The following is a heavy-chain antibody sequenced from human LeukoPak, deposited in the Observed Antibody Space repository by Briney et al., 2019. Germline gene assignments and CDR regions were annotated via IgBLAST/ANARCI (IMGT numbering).Heavy chain of an antibody. V-gene: IGHV4-59*08. CDR1: DGSISSYY. Sequence: PSETLSLTCTVSDGSISSYYWSWIRQPPGEGLEWIGSIYHSGSTYYNPSLKSRVTISVDTSKNQFSLKLSSVTAADTAVYYCARRRGYCSSTSCFDAFDIWGQGTMVTVSS. CDR3: ARRRGYCSSTSCFDAFDI. CDR2: IYHSGST. D-gene: IGHD2-2*01. J-gene: IGHJ3*02.